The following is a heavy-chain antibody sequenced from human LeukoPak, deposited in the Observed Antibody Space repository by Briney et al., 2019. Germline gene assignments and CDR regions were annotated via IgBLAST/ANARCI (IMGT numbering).Heavy chain of an antibody. J-gene: IGHJ4*02. Sequence: SETLSLTCAVYGGSFSGYYWSWVRQPPGKGLEWIGEINHSGSTNYNPSLKSRVTISVDTSKNHFSLKLSSVTAADTAVYYCAGPGAGDLDYWGQGSLVTVSS. CDR1: GGSFSGYY. D-gene: IGHD3-10*01. CDR3: AGPGAGDLDY. CDR2: INHSGST. V-gene: IGHV4-34*01.